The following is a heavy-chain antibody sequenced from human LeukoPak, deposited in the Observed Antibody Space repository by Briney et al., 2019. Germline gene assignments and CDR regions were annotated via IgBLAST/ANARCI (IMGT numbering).Heavy chain of an antibody. D-gene: IGHD3-22*01. CDR3: ARRHPSGYIDY. Sequence: SETLSLTCTVSGGSISSYYWSWIRQPPGKGLEWIGYIYYSGSTNYNPSLKSRVTISVDTSKNQFSLKLSSVTAADTAVYYCARRHPSGYIDYRGQGTLVTVSS. CDR2: IYYSGST. CDR1: GGSISSYY. V-gene: IGHV4-59*08. J-gene: IGHJ4*02.